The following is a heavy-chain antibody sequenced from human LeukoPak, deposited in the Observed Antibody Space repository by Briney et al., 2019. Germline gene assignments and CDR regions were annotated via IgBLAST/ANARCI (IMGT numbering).Heavy chain of an antibody. CDR1: GGSISSSSYY. D-gene: IGHD3-22*01. CDR2: IYYSGST. J-gene: IGHJ3*02. V-gene: IGHV4-39*01. CDR3: ARYYYSSGYSLDAFDI. Sequence: SETLSLTCTVSGGSISSSSYYWGWIRQPPGKGPEWIGSIYYSGSTYYNPSLKSRVTISVDTSKNQFSLKLSSVTAADTAVYYCARYYYSSGYSLDAFDIWGQGTMVTVSS.